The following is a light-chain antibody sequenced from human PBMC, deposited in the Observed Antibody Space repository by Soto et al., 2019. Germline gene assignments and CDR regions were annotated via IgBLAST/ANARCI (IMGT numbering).Light chain of an antibody. J-gene: IGKJ1*01. V-gene: IGKV3-11*01. CDR1: QSVRS. CDR2: DAS. Sequence: EIVLTQSPATLSLSPGERATLSCRASQSVRSLAWYQQKPGQAPRLLIYDASNRATGIPARFSGSGSGADFTLTISSLETEDSAVYYCQQRSNWARTFGQGTKVDIK. CDR3: QQRSNWART.